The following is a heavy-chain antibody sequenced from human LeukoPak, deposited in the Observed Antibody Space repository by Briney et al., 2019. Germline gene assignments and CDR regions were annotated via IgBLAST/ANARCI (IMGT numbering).Heavy chain of an antibody. V-gene: IGHV3-23*01. CDR3: AKWTETWIQLWNGTDV. D-gene: IGHD5-18*01. Sequence: PGGSLRLSCAASGFTFSSYAMSWVRQAPGKGLEWVSAISGSGGSTYYADSVKGRFTISRDNSKNTLYLQMNSLRAEDTAVYYCAKWTETWIQLWNGTDVWGQGTTVTVSS. CDR1: GFTFSSYA. CDR2: ISGSGGST. J-gene: IGHJ6*02.